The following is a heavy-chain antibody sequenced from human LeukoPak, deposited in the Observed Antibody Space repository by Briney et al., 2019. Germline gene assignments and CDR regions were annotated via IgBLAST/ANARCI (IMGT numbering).Heavy chain of an antibody. CDR1: GFTFSTSW. J-gene: IGHJ4*02. Sequence: GGSLRLSCEVSGFTFSTSWMNWVRQAPGKGLEWVAYINPDGSNKYYVDSVKGRFTISRDNAKNSFYLQMNSLTVEDTAVYYCARDRGWLQFDYWGQGTLVTVSS. CDR2: INPDGSNK. V-gene: IGHV3-7*01. CDR3: ARDRGWLQFDY. D-gene: IGHD5-24*01.